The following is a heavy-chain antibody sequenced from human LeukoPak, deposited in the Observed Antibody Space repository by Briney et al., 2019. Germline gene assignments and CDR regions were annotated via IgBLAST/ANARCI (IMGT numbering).Heavy chain of an antibody. CDR1: GGTFSSYA. J-gene: IGHJ6*02. CDR2: IIPIFGTA. Sequence: SVKVSCKASGGTFSSYAISWVRQAPGQGLEWMGGIIPIFGTANYAQKFQGRVTITADESTSTAYMELSSLRSEDTAVYYCARDSRDDYGDYQRPLDVWGQGTTVTVSS. D-gene: IGHD4-17*01. V-gene: IGHV1-69*13. CDR3: ARDSRDDYGDYQRPLDV.